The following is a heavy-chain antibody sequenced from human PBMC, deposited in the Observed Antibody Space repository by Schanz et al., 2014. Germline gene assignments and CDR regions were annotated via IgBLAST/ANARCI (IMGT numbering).Heavy chain of an antibody. CDR1: GFTFSSYA. CDR3: ASPSGYSDYGTYFDF. CDR2: ISNDGSIK. J-gene: IGHJ4*02. D-gene: IGHD5-12*01. V-gene: IGHV3-30-3*01. Sequence: VQLLASGGGLVQPGRSLRLSCAASGFTFSSYAMHWVRQAPGKGLEWVALISNDGSIKYYADSVEGRFTISRDNSRNTLYLQMNSLRTEDTAVYYCASPSGYSDYGTYFDFWGQGTLVTVSS.